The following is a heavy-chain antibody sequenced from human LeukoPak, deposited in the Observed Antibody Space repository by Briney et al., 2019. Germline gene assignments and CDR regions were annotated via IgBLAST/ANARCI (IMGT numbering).Heavy chain of an antibody. CDR2: IIPIFGTA. V-gene: IGHV1-69*05. D-gene: IGHD3-10*01. Sequence: SVKVSCKASGGTFSSYAISWVRQAPGQGLEWMGGIIPIFGTANYAQKFQGRVTITTDESTSTAYMELSSLRSEDTAVYYCARVATDYYGSGSYSGFDYWGQGTLVTVSS. CDR3: ARVATDYYGSGSYSGFDY. CDR1: GGTFSSYA. J-gene: IGHJ4*02.